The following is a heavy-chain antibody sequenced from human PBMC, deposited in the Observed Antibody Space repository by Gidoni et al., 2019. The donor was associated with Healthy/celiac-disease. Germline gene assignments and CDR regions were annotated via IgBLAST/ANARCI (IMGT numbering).Heavy chain of an antibody. D-gene: IGHD2-2*01. V-gene: IGHV5-51*03. CDR2: IYPGDSDT. J-gene: IGHJ4*02. CDR3: ARLQYCSSTSCYLEPFDY. CDR1: GYSFTSYW. Sequence: EVQLVQSGAEVKKPGESLKISCKGSGYSFTSYWIGWVRQMPGKGLEWMGIIYPGDSDTRYSPSFQGQVTISADKSISTAYLQWSSLKASDTAMYYCARLQYCSSTSCYLEPFDYWGQGTLVTVSS.